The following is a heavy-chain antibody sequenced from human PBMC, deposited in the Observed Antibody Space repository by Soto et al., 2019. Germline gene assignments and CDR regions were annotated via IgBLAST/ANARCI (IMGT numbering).Heavy chain of an antibody. CDR1: GGTFSSYT. D-gene: IGHD2-2*02. CDR3: AMEYCSSTSCYRDY. Sequence: QVQLVQSGAEVKKPGSSVKVSCKASGGTFSSYTISWVRQAPGQGLEWMGRIIPILGIANYAQKFQGRVTITADKSTSTAYMELGSRISEDTAMYYCAMEYCSSTSCYRDYWGQGTLVTVSS. V-gene: IGHV1-69*02. CDR2: IIPILGIA. J-gene: IGHJ4*02.